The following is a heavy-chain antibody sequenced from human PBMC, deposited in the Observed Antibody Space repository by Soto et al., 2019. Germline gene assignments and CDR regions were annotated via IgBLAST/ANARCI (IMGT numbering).Heavy chain of an antibody. CDR3: ARASSGWSTDYGMDV. Sequence: QVQLVQSGAEVKKPGSSVKVSCKASGGTFSSYAISWVXXXXGQXLEWMGGIIPIFGTANYAQKFQGRVTITADESTSTAYMELSSLRSEDTAVYYCARASSGWSTDYGMDVWGQGTTVTVSS. J-gene: IGHJ6*02. CDR1: GGTFSSYA. V-gene: IGHV1-69*01. CDR2: IIPIFGTA. D-gene: IGHD6-19*01.